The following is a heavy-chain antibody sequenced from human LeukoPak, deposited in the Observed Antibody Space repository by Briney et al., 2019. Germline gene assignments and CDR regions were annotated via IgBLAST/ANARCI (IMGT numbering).Heavy chain of an antibody. D-gene: IGHD3-22*01. CDR3: ARSKYYDSSGYYFGGVVGY. CDR1: GFTFSSYA. Sequence: GGSLRLSCAASGFTFSSYAMHWVRQAPGKGLEWVAVISYDGSNKYYADSVKGRFTISRDNSKNTLYLQMNSLRAEDTAVYYCARSKYYDSSGYYFGGVVGYWGQGTLVTVSS. CDR2: ISYDGSNK. V-gene: IGHV3-30*04. J-gene: IGHJ4*02.